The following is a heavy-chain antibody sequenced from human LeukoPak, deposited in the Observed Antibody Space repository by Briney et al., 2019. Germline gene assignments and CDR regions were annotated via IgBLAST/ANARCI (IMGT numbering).Heavy chain of an antibody. V-gene: IGHV3-30-3*01. CDR1: GFTFSSYA. CDR2: ISYDGSNK. CDR3: ARGNGYCSSTSCYTTFDY. D-gene: IGHD2-2*02. J-gene: IGHJ4*02. Sequence: PGRSLRLSCAASGFTFSSYAMHWVRQAPGKGLEWVAVISYDGSNKYYADSVKGRFTISRDNSKNTLYLQMNSLRAEDTAVYYCARGNGYCSSTSCYTTFDYWGQGTLVTVSS.